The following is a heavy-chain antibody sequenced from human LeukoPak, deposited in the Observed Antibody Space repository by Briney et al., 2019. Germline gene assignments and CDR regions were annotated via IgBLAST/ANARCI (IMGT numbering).Heavy chain of an antibody. D-gene: IGHD1-14*01. CDR2: ISGSGGST. J-gene: IGHJ4*02. Sequence: GGSLRLSCAASGFTFSTYAMSWVRQAPGKGLEWVSAISGSGGSTFNADSVKGRFTISRDNSKNTLFLQMNSLGAEDTAIYYCAKDHPSGYYFDYWGQGTLVTVSS. V-gene: IGHV3-23*01. CDR1: GFTFSTYA. CDR3: AKDHPSGYYFDY.